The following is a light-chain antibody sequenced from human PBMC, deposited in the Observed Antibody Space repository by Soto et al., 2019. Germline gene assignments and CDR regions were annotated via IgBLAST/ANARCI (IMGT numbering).Light chain of an antibody. CDR3: QQYNNWPPLT. V-gene: IGKV3-15*01. CDR1: QSVSSN. Sequence: EIVMTQSPATLSVSPGERATLSCRASQSVSSNLAWYQQKPGQPPRLLIYGASNRATGIPARFSGSGSGTEFTLTISSLQSEDFAVYYCQQYNNWPPLTFGGGTKVEIK. J-gene: IGKJ4*01. CDR2: GAS.